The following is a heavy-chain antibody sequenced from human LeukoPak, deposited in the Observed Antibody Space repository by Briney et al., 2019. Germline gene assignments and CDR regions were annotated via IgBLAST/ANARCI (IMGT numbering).Heavy chain of an antibody. J-gene: IGHJ5*02. CDR3: ATYYDFWSGRNWFDP. Sequence: ASVKVSCKASGYTFTNYYMHWVRQAPGQGLEWMGIINPSGGSTSYAQKFQGRVTMTEDTSTDTAYMELSSLRSEDTAVYYCATYYDFWSGRNWFDPWGQGTLVTVSS. D-gene: IGHD3-3*01. CDR1: GYTFTNYY. CDR2: INPSGGST. V-gene: IGHV1-46*01.